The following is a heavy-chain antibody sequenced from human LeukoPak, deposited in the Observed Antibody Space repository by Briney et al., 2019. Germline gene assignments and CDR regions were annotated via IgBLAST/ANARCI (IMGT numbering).Heavy chain of an antibody. D-gene: IGHD3-22*01. CDR3: AKEASMISARGMDV. CDR2: ISGSGGST. Sequence: GGSVRLSCAASGFTFSSFAMRWVRQAPGEGLEWVSGISGSGGSTYNADSAKGRFTISRNNSKNPLYLQMNNLRAEDTAVYYCAKEASMISARGMDVWGQGTTVTVSS. J-gene: IGHJ6*02. CDR1: GFTFSSFA. V-gene: IGHV3-23*01.